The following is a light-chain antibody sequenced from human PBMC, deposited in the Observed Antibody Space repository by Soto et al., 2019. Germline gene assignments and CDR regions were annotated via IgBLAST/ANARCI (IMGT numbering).Light chain of an antibody. J-gene: IGKJ4*01. CDR2: AAS. CDR3: QQSYSTPLT. V-gene: IGKV1-39*01. Sequence: DIPITPFSSSPSASVEDRVILTCRASQSISNHLNWYQQKPGKAPKLLIFAASSLQSGVPSRFSGSRSGPDFTLTISSLQPEDFATYSCQQSYSTPLTFGGGTKVDIK. CDR1: QSISNH.